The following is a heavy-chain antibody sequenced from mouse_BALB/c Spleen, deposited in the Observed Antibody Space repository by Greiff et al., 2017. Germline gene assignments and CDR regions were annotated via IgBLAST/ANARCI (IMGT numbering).Heavy chain of an antibody. D-gene: IGHD2-5*01. Sequence: DVMLVESGGGLVQPGGSLRLSCATSGFTFTDYYMSWVRQPPGKALEWLGFIRNKANGYTTEYSASVKGRFTISRDNSQSILYLQMNTLRAEDSATYYCAREVNYAMDYWGQGTSVTVSS. V-gene: IGHV7-3*02. J-gene: IGHJ4*01. CDR1: GFTFTDYY. CDR2: IRNKANGYTT. CDR3: AREVNYAMDY.